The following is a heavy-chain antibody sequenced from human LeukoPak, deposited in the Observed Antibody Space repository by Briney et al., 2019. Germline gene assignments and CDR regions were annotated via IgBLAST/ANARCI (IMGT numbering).Heavy chain of an antibody. CDR1: GGSISSGGYY. CDR2: ISYSGST. J-gene: IGHJ4*02. V-gene: IGHV4-31*03. CDR3: ARGLAAAGTDYFDY. D-gene: IGHD6-13*01. Sequence: SQTLSLTCTVSGGSISSGGYYWRWIRQHPGKGLEWIGYISYSGSTYYNPSLKSRVTISVDTSKNHFSLKLSSVTAADTAVFYCARGLAAAGTDYFDYWGQGTLVTVSS.